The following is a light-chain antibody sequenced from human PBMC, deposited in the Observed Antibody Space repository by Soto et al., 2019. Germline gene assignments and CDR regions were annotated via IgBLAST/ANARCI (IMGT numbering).Light chain of an antibody. CDR3: QHYDHLPPLT. J-gene: IGKJ4*01. V-gene: IGKV1-5*01. CDR1: QSISSW. Sequence: GDRVTITCRASQSISSWLAWYQQKPGKAPKLLIYDASSLESGVPSRFSGSGSGTEFTLTISSLQPDDFATYYCQHYDHLPPLTFGGGTRVQIK. CDR2: DAS.